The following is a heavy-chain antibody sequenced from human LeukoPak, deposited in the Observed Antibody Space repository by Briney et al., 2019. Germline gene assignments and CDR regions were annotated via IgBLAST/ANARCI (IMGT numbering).Heavy chain of an antibody. V-gene: IGHV3-74*01. CDR2: INTDGSST. CDR3: ARSEIGDYYDSSGYYPLVFDY. D-gene: IGHD3-22*01. J-gene: IGHJ4*02. Sequence: GGSLRLSCAASGFTFSSYWMHWVRHAPGKGLVWVSRINTDGSSTSYADSVKGRFTISRDNAKNTLYLQMNSLRAEDTAVYYCARSEIGDYYDSSGYYPLVFDYWGQGTLVTVSS. CDR1: GFTFSSYW.